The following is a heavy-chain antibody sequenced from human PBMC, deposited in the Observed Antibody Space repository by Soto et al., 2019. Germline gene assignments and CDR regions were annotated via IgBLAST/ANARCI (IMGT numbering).Heavy chain of an antibody. J-gene: IGHJ5*02. V-gene: IGHV3-11*01. CDR1: GFTFSDYY. D-gene: IGHD2-2*01. CDR2: ISSSGSTI. CDR3: ARVPLTSDIVVVPAAIGFDP. Sequence: GGSLRLSCAASGFTFSDYYMSWIRQAPGKGLEWVSYISSSGSTIYYADSVKGRFTISRDNAKNSLYLQMNSLRAEDTAVYYCARVPLTSDIVVVPAAIGFDPWGQGTLVTVSS.